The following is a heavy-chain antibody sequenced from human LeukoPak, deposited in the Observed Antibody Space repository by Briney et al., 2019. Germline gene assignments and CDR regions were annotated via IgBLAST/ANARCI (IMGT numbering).Heavy chain of an antibody. V-gene: IGHV4-61*02. CDR2: IYSSGST. CDR1: GDSISSSSYY. CDR3: ARGGRWPDY. J-gene: IGHJ4*02. D-gene: IGHD6-13*01. Sequence: PSETLSLTCTVSGDSISSSSYYWSWNRQPAGKGLEWIGRIYSSGSTTYNPSLKSRVTMSVDTSKNQFSLKLSSVTAADTAVYYCARGGRWPDYWGQGTLVTVSS.